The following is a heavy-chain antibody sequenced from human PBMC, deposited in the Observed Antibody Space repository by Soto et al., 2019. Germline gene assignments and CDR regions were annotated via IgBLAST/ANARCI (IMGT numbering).Heavy chain of an antibody. CDR2: VSYEGIDE. V-gene: IGHV3-30*03. Sequence: QVHLVESGGGVVQPGRSLRLSCAASGFTFTSFGIHWVRQAPGKGLEWVAVVSYEGIDENYADSVKGRFSISRDNSKNTVYLQMNSMRGEDTAVYYCAIAMREMATNTPDYWGQGTLVTVSS. CDR3: AIAMREMATNTPDY. J-gene: IGHJ4*02. CDR1: GFTFTSFG. D-gene: IGHD5-12*01.